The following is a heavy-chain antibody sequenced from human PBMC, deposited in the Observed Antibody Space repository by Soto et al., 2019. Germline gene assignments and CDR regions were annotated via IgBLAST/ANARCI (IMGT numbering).Heavy chain of an antibody. V-gene: IGHV1-3*01. D-gene: IGHD2-2*01. Sequence: QVQLVQSGAEVKKPGASVKVSCKASGYTFTSYAMHWVRQAPGQRLARMGWINAGNGNTKYSQKFQGRVTITRDTSASTAYMELSSLRSEDTAVYYCARDIVVVPAPYYYYMDVWGKGTTVTVSS. J-gene: IGHJ6*03. CDR3: ARDIVVVPAPYYYYMDV. CDR1: GYTFTSYA. CDR2: INAGNGNT.